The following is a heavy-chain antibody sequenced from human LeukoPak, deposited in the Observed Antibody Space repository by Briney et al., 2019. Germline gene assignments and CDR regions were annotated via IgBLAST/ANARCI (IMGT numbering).Heavy chain of an antibody. J-gene: IGHJ4*02. Sequence: SVKVSCKASGGTFSSYAISWVRQAPGQGLEWMGGIIPIFGTANYAQKFQGRVTITTDESTSTAYMELSSLRSEDTAVYYCARIGVYCSSTSCDTGGGYFDYWGQGTLVTVSS. D-gene: IGHD2-2*02. CDR1: GGTFSSYA. CDR3: ARIGVYCSSTSCDTGGGYFDY. V-gene: IGHV1-69*05. CDR2: IIPIFGTA.